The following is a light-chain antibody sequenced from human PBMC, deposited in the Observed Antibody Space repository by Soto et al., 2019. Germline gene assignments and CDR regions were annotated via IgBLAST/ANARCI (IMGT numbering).Light chain of an antibody. CDR1: SSDIGTYDH. J-gene: IGLJ1*01. V-gene: IGLV2-14*01. CDR3: ISYTVSRSYV. CDR2: SDS. Sequence: QSALTQPASVSGSPGQSITISCSGTSSDIGTYDHVAWFQQFPGKTPKLVIYSDSDRPSGVSYRFSGSKSGNTASLTISGLQADDEADYYCISYTVSRSYVFGTGTKLTVL.